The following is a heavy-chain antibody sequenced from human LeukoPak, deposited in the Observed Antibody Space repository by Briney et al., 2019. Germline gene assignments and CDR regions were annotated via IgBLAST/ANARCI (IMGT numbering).Heavy chain of an antibody. CDR3: ARSGSGYSYDH. Sequence: GGSLRLSCAASGFTFSSYAMHWVRQAPGKGLEWLAVISYDGSNKYYADSVKGRFTISRDNSKNTLYLQMNSLRAEDTAVYYCARSGSGYSYDHWGQGTLVTVSS. V-gene: IGHV3-30-3*01. CDR2: ISYDGSNK. J-gene: IGHJ4*02. CDR1: GFTFSSYA. D-gene: IGHD3-22*01.